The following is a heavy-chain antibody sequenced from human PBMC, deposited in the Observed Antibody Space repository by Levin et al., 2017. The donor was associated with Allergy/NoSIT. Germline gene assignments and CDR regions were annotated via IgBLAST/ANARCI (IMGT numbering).Heavy chain of an antibody. V-gene: IGHV3-33*01. D-gene: IGHD5-12*01. Sequence: PGGSLRLSCAASGFTFSSDGMHWVRQAPGKGLEWVAVIWDDGYKKYYADSVKGRFTISRDNSKNTLYLQMNSLRAEDTAVYYCARVLRFYYYYYMDVWGKGTTVTVSS. J-gene: IGHJ6*03. CDR3: ARVLRFYYYYYMDV. CDR1: GFTFSSDG. CDR2: IWDDGYKK.